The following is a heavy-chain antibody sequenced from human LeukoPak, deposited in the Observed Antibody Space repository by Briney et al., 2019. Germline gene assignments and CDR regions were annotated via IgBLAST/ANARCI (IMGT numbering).Heavy chain of an antibody. CDR2: ISWNSGSI. V-gene: IGHV3-9*03. Sequence: PGRSLRLSCAASGFTFDDYAMHLVRQAPGKGLEWVSGISWNSGSIGYADSVKGRFTISRDNAKNSLYLQMNSLRAEDMALYYCAKDGSSSYGGTTGFDYWGQGTLVTVSS. D-gene: IGHD4-23*01. CDR1: GFTFDDYA. CDR3: AKDGSSSYGGTTGFDY. J-gene: IGHJ4*02.